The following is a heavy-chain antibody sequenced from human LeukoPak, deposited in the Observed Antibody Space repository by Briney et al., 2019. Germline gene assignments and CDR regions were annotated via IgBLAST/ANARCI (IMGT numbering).Heavy chain of an antibody. D-gene: IGHD3-22*01. Sequence: GGSLRLSCAASGFTFSSYAMSWVRRAPGKGLEWLSAISGSGGSTYYADSVKGRFTISRDNSKNTLYLQMNSLRAEDTAVYYCAKIWRAGITMIVVALDPWGQGTLVTVSS. CDR2: ISGSGGST. J-gene: IGHJ5*02. CDR1: GFTFSSYA. V-gene: IGHV3-23*01. CDR3: AKIWRAGITMIVVALDP.